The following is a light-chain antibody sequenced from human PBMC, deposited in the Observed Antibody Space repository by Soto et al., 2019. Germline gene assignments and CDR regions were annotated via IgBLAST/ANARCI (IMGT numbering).Light chain of an antibody. V-gene: IGKV1-39*01. CDR2: GAS. CDR3: QQSYTTPRT. J-gene: IGKJ1*01. CDR1: QTIRTS. Sequence: QMTQSPSSLSASVGARVTITCRASQTIRTSLNWYQQKPGKAPKLLIYGASTLQSGVPSRFSGTGSATDFTLTISSLQPEDFAIYYCQQSYTTPRTFGKGTKVEV.